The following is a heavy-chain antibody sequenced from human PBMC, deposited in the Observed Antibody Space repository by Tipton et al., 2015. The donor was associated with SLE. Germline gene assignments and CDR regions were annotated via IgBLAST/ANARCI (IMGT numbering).Heavy chain of an antibody. CDR1: GYTFTGYY. Sequence: QSGAEVKKPGASVKVSCKASGYTFTGYYMHWVRQAPGQGLEWMGRINPNSGGTNYAQKFQGRVTMTRDTSISTAYMELRSLRSDASAVYYCARDPIAIFGVVIRYNWFDPWGQGTLVPVSS. D-gene: IGHD3-3*01. CDR2: INPNSGGT. J-gene: IGHJ5*02. CDR3: ARDPIAIFGVVIRYNWFDP. V-gene: IGHV1-2*06.